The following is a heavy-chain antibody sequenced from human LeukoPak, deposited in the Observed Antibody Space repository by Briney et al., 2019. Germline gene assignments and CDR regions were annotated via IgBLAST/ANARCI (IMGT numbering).Heavy chain of an antibody. CDR2: ISSNGGST. V-gene: IGHV3-64*04. CDR3: ARGNYDNIPSAGNH. CDR1: GFTFSSYA. D-gene: IGHD3-22*01. Sequence: GGSLRLSCSASGFTFSSYAMHWVRQAPGKGLEYVSAISSNGGSTYYADSVKGRFTISRDSAKNSLYLQMNSLRAEDTAVYYCARGNYDNIPSAGNHWGQGTLVTVSS. J-gene: IGHJ5*02.